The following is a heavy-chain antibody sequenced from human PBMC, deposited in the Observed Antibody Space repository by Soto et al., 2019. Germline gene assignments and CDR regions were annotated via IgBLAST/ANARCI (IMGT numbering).Heavy chain of an antibody. Sequence: QLQLQESGPGLVKPSETPSLTCTVSGGSISSSSYYWGWIRQPPGKGLEWIGSIYYSGSTYYNPSLKSRVTISVDTSKNQFSLKLSSVTAADTAVYYCARRNGDHPNWFDPWGQGTLVTVSS. CDR3: ARRNGDHPNWFDP. V-gene: IGHV4-39*01. CDR1: GGSISSSSYY. CDR2: IYYSGST. D-gene: IGHD4-17*01. J-gene: IGHJ5*02.